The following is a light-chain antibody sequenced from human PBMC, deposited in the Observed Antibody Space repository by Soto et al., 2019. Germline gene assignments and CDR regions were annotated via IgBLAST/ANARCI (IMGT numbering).Light chain of an antibody. CDR2: EVS. CDR3: TSYTSSSARV. J-gene: IGLJ1*01. V-gene: IGLV2-14*01. CDR1: SSDVGGYDY. Sequence: QSLLTQPASVSGSPGQSVPISCTGTSSDVGGYDYVSWYQQHPGKAPKLIIYEVSNRPSGISNRFSGSKSGNTASLTISGLQAEDEADYYCTSYTSSSARVFGTGTKVTVL.